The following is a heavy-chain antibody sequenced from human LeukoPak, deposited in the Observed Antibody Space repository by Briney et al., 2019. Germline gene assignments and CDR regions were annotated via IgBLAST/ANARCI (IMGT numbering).Heavy chain of an antibody. D-gene: IGHD1-26*01. V-gene: IGHV4/OR15-8*02. CDR2: IYHTETT. CDR3: ATRPPLVNAMR. J-gene: IGHJ4*02. Sequence: PSETLSLTCFVSGGSISNGNWCSWVRQPPGKGLEWIGEIYHTETTSYNSSLESRATISIDMSNNHFTLKLRAVTAADTAVYYCATRPPLVNAMRWGQVTLVTVSS. CDR1: GGSISNGNW.